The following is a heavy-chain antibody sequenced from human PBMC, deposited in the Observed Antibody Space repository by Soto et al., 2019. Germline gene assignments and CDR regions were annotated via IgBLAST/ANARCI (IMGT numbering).Heavy chain of an antibody. CDR2: IKQDGSEK. CDR3: ARGHTTSPNWFDP. J-gene: IGHJ5*02. V-gene: IGHV3-7*03. Sequence: EVQLVESGGGLVQPEGSLRLSCAASGFTFSSYWMSWVRQAPGKGLEWVANIKQDGSEKFYVDSVKGRFTISKDNAKNSVYLHMNSLRAEDTAVYYCARGHTTSPNWFDPWGQGTLVTVSS. CDR1: GFTFSSYW. D-gene: IGHD2-2*01.